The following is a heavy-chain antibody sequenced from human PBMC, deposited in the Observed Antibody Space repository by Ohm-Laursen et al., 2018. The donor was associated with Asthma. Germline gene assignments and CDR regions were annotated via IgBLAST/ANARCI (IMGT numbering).Heavy chain of an antibody. Sequence: SLRLSCLASGFTFSSYAMSWVRQAPGKGLEWVSAISGSGGSTYYADSVKGRFTISRDNSKNTLYLQMNSLRAEDTAVYYCAKDQKNYGDYEGFGYWGQGTLVTVSS. V-gene: IGHV3-23*01. D-gene: IGHD4-17*01. CDR2: ISGSGGST. CDR1: GFTFSSYA. J-gene: IGHJ4*02. CDR3: AKDQKNYGDYEGFGY.